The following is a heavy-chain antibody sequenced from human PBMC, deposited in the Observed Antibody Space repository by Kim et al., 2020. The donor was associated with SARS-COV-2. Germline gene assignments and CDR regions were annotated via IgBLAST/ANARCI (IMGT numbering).Heavy chain of an antibody. V-gene: IGHV1-69*04. J-gene: IGHJ5*02. Sequence: SVKVSCKASGGTFSSYAISWVRQAPGQGLEWMGRIIPILGIANYAQKFQGRVTITADKSTSTAYMELSSLRSEDTAVYYCARDRGYDILTGYYDDNWFDPWGQGTLVTVSS. CDR2: IIPILGIA. CDR3: ARDRGYDILTGYYDDNWFDP. CDR1: GGTFSSYA. D-gene: IGHD3-9*01.